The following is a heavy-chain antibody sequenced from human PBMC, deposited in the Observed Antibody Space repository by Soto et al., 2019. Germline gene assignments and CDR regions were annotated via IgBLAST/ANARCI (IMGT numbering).Heavy chain of an antibody. Sequence: ASVKVSCKASGYTFTSYYMHWVRQAPGQGLEWMGIINPSGGSTSYAQKFQGRVTMTRDTSTSTVYMELSSLRSEDTAVYYCARGLGHCSGGSCYAARRERIYYYGMDVWGQGTTVTSP. CDR2: INPSGGST. V-gene: IGHV1-46*01. J-gene: IGHJ6*02. D-gene: IGHD2-15*01. CDR1: GYTFTSYY. CDR3: ARGLGHCSGGSCYAARRERIYYYGMDV.